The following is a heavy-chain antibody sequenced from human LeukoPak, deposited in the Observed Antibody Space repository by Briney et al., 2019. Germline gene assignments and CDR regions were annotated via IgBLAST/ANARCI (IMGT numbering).Heavy chain of an antibody. V-gene: IGHV1-69*06. CDR2: IIPIFGTA. J-gene: IGHJ4*02. Sequence: SVKVSCKASGGTFSSYAISWVRQAPGQGLEWMGGIIPIFGTANYAQKFQGRVTITADKSTSTAYMELSSLRSDDTAVYYCAREMAVAGSGVIDSWGQGTLVTVSS. CDR3: AREMAVAGSGVIDS. D-gene: IGHD6-19*01. CDR1: GGTFSSYA.